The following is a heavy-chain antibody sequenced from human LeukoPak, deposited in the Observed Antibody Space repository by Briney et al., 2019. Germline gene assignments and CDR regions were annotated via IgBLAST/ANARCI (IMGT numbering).Heavy chain of an antibody. J-gene: IGHJ5*02. D-gene: IGHD2-8*01. Sequence: PSETLSLTCTVSGGSISSSSYYWAWLRQPPGKGLEWIGTIYYTGNTFYNPSLKSRVTISVDSSKNQFSLKLSSVTAADTAVYYCARASFNVVFGNWFDPWGQGTLVTVSS. CDR1: GGSISSSSYY. CDR2: IYYTGNT. V-gene: IGHV4-39*01. CDR3: ARASFNVVFGNWFDP.